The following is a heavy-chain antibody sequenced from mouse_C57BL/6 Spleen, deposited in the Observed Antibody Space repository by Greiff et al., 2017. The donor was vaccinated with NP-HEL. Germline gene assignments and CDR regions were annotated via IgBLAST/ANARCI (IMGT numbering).Heavy chain of an antibody. V-gene: IGHV5-4*01. CDR1: GFTFSSYA. Sequence: DVKLVESGGGLVKPGGSLKLSCAASGFTFSSYAMSWVRQTPEKRLEWVATISDGGSYTYYPDNVKGRFTISRDNAKNNLYLQMSHLKSEDTAMYYCAREGFNDYLFAYWGQGTLVTVSA. D-gene: IGHD2-4*01. CDR3: AREGFNDYLFAY. CDR2: ISDGGSYT. J-gene: IGHJ3*01.